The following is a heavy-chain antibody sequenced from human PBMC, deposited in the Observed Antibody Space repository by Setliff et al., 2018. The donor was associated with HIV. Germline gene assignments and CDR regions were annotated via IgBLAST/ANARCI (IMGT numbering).Heavy chain of an antibody. CDR1: GGTFSSYG. J-gene: IGHJ4*02. V-gene: IGHV1-69*13. D-gene: IGHD2-21*01. CDR3: ARDESRGDWESFGY. Sequence: ASVKVSCKASGGTFSSYGINWVRQAPGQGLEWMGGIIPMFGTANYAQKFQGRVTITADESTSTTYMELSSLRSEDTAMYYCARDESRGDWESFGYWGQGTRVTVSS. CDR2: IIPMFGTA.